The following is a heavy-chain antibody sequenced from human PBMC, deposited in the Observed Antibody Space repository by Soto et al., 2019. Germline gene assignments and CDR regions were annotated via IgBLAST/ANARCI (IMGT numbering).Heavy chain of an antibody. CDR1: GYTFTSYA. CDR3: AISLVRGVIQEYHYGVDV. Sequence: GASVKVSCKASGYTFTSYAMHWVRQAPGQRLEWMGWINAGNGNTKYSQKFQGRVTITRDTSASTAYMELSSLRSEDTAIYYCAISLVRGVIQEYHYGVDVWGQGTTVTVSS. V-gene: IGHV1-3*01. J-gene: IGHJ6*02. D-gene: IGHD3-10*01. CDR2: INAGNGNT.